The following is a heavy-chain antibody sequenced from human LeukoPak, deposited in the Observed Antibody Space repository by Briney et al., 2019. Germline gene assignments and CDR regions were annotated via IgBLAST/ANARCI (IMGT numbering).Heavy chain of an antibody. V-gene: IGHV4-38-2*02. Sequence: SETLSLTCTVSGYSISSGYYWGWIRQPPGKGLEWIGSIYHSGSTYYNPSLKSRVTISVDTSKNQFSLKLSSVTAADTAVYYCARAHPRGWFGAPRDGYYGMDVWGQGTTVTVSS. D-gene: IGHD3-10*01. CDR1: GYSISSGYY. CDR3: ARAHPRGWFGAPRDGYYGMDV. CDR2: IYHSGST. J-gene: IGHJ6*02.